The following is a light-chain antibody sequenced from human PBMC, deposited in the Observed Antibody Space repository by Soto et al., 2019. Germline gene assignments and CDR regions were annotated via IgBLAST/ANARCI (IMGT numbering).Light chain of an antibody. V-gene: IGLV2-23*02. CDR2: EVT. J-gene: IGLJ7*01. Sequence: QSALTQPASVSGSPGQSITISCTGTSSDVGSHNLVSWYQQHPGQAPKLMIYEVTTRPLGVSTRFSASKSGNTASLTISGLQAEDDADYYCCSYGGSRAVFGGGTQLTVL. CDR1: SSDVGSHNL. CDR3: CSYGGSRAV.